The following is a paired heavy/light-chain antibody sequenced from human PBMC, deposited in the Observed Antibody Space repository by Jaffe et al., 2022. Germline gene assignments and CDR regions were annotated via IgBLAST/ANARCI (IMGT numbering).Heavy chain of an antibody. CDR2: IIPIFGTA. Sequence: QVQLVQSGAEVKKPGSSVKVSCKASGGTFSSYAISWVRQAPGQGLEWMGGIIPIFGTANYAQKFQGRVTITTDESTSTAYMELSSLRSEDTAVYYCARGNYDSSGYDLPLYYFDYWGQGTLVTVSS. CDR1: GGTFSSYA. CDR3: ARGNYDSSGYDLPLYYFDY. V-gene: IGHV1-69*05. D-gene: IGHD3-22*01. J-gene: IGHJ4*02.
Light chain of an antibody. J-gene: IGLJ2*01. CDR1: SGHSSYA. CDR2: LNSDGSH. V-gene: IGLV4-69*01. CDR3: QTWGTGIPVV. Sequence: QLVLTQSPSASASLGASVKLTCTLSSGHSSYAIAWHQQQPEKGPRYLMKLNSDGSHSKGDGIPDRFSGSSSGAERYLTISSLQSEDEADYYCQTWGTGIPVVFGGGTKLTVL.